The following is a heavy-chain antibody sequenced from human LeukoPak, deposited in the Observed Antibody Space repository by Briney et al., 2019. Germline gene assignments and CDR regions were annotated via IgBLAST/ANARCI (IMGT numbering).Heavy chain of an antibody. CDR1: GFTFSRFE. J-gene: IGHJ4*02. Sequence: GGSLRLSCVASGFTFSRFEMNWVRQAPGKGLEWISHISSGAYIAYADSVKGRFTISRDNAKNSLYLQMNSLRAEDTAVYYCTRGRMVRGVPYYYWGQGTLVTVSS. D-gene: IGHD3-10*01. CDR2: ISSGAYI. V-gene: IGHV3-48*03. CDR3: TRGRMVRGVPYYY.